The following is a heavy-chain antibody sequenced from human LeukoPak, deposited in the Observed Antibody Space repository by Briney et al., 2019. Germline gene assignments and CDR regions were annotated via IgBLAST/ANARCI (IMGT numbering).Heavy chain of an antibody. CDR3: ARVTVWQYYFDY. J-gene: IGHJ4*02. Sequence: PSETLSLTCAVDGGSFSGYYWSWIRQHPGKGLEWIGYIYYSGSTYYNPSLKSRVTISVDTSKNQFSLKLSSVTAADTAVYYCARVTVWQYYFDYWGQGTLVTVSS. CDR2: IYYSGST. V-gene: IGHV4-31*11. CDR1: GGSFSGYY. D-gene: IGHD3-9*01.